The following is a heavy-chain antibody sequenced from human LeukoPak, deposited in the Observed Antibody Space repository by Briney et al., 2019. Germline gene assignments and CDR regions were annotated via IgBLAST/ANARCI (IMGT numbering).Heavy chain of an antibody. V-gene: IGHV4-30-2*01. CDR2: IYHSGST. J-gene: IGHJ5*02. CDR1: SSSISSGGYS. D-gene: IGHD3-10*01. CDR3: ARVLTMGNNWFDP. Sequence: SQTLSLTCAVSSSSISSGGYSWSWIRQPPGKGLEWIGYIYHSGSTYYNPSLKSRVTISVDRSKNQFSLKLSSVTAADTAVYYCARVLTMGNNWFDPWGQGTLVTVSS.